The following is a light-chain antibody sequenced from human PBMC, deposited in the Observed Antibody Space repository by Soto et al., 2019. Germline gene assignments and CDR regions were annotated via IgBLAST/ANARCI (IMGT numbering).Light chain of an antibody. CDR3: QSYDSSLSGSYV. J-gene: IGLJ1*01. V-gene: IGLV1-40*01. Sequence: QYVLTQPPSVSGAPGQRVTISCTGSSSNIGAGYDVHWYQQLPGTAPKLLIYGNYNRPSGVPDRFSGSKSGTSASLAITGLQAEDEAGYYCQSYDSSLSGSYVFGTGTKVTVL. CDR1: SSNIGAGYD. CDR2: GNY.